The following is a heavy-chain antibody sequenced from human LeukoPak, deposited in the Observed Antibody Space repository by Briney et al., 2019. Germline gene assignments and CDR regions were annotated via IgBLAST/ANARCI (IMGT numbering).Heavy chain of an antibody. CDR2: IYYSGSN. CDR3: ARHVFKVPRDPGFYYYYYMDV. V-gene: IGHV4-39*01. CDR1: GGSISSSRYY. D-gene: IGHD3-10*01. Sequence: SETLSLTCTVSGGSISSSRYYWGCIRHPPGKGLECIGSIYYSGSNYYNPSLKSRVTISVDTSKNQFSLKLSSVTAADTAVYYCARHVFKVPRDPGFYYYYYMDVWGKGTTVTISS. J-gene: IGHJ6*03.